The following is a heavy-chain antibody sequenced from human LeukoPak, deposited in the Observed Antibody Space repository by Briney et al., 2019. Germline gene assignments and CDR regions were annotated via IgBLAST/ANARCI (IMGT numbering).Heavy chain of an antibody. Sequence: SETLSLTCTVSGGSISSYYWSWIRQPPGKGLEWIGYVLYSGITNYNPSLRSRITISVDTSQNQFSLSLRSVTAADTAVYYCARDLTTVTKGFDIWGQGTMVTVSS. CDR3: ARDLTTVTKGFDI. CDR2: VLYSGIT. V-gene: IGHV4-59*01. J-gene: IGHJ3*02. CDR1: GGSISSYY. D-gene: IGHD4-17*01.